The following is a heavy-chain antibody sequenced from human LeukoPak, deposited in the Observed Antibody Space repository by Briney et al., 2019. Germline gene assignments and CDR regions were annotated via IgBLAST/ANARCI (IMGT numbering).Heavy chain of an antibody. CDR2: IRYDGSDK. Sequence: GGSLRLSCVASGFSFSSYGMHWVRQAPGKGPEWEAFIRYDGSDKYYAESVKGRLTISRDNSKSTLYLQMNSLRVEDTATYYCAKDGVGTSAWRIWDQAALVTVAS. CDR1: GFSFSSYG. D-gene: IGHD6-19*01. CDR3: AKDGVGTSAWRI. J-gene: IGHJ4*02. V-gene: IGHV3-30*02.